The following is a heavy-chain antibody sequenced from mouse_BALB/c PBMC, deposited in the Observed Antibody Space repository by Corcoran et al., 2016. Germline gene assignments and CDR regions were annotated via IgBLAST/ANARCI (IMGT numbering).Heavy chain of an antibody. CDR3: ANWDWYFDV. D-gene: IGHD4-1*01. CDR1: GFNIKDTY. CDR2: IDPANGNT. Sequence: EVQLQQSGAELVKPGASVKLSCTASGFNIKDTYMHWVKQRPEQGLEWIGRIDPANGNTKYDPKFQGKATITADTSSNTAYLQLSSLTSEDTAVYYCANWDWYFDVWDAGTVVTVSS. J-gene: IGHJ1*01. V-gene: IGHV14-3*02.